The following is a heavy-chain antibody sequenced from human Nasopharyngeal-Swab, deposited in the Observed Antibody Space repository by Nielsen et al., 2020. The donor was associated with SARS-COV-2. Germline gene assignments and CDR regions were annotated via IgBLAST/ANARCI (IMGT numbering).Heavy chain of an antibody. CDR3: AREVRGIAARPYSDYYYGMDV. Sequence: RQAPGKGLEWIGEINHSGSTNYNPSLKSRVTISVDTSKNQFSLKLSSVTAADTAVYYCAREVRGIAARPYSDYYYGMDVWGQGTTVTVSS. J-gene: IGHJ6*02. D-gene: IGHD6-6*01. CDR2: INHSGST. V-gene: IGHV4-34*01.